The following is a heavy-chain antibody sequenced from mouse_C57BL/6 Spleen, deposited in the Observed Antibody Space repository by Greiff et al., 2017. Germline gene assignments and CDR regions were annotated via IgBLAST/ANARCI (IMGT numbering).Heavy chain of an antibody. J-gene: IGHJ4*01. CDR3: ARGRIYYDYDLYYYARDY. D-gene: IGHD2-4*01. CDR1: GYTFTSYW. CDR2: IHPNSGST. Sequence: QVQLQQPGAELVKPGASVKLSCKASGYTFTSYWMHWVKQRPGQGLEWIGMIHPNSGSTNYNEKFKSKATLTVDKSSSTAYMQLSSLTSADSAVYYWARGRIYYDYDLYYYARDYWGQGTSVTVSS. V-gene: IGHV1-64*01.